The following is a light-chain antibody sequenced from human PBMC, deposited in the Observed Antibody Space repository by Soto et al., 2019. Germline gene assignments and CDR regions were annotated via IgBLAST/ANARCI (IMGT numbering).Light chain of an antibody. CDR3: QQYDNLPHT. CDR2: GAS. J-gene: IGKJ1*01. CDR1: QSISNY. V-gene: IGKV1-33*01. Sequence: DIQMTQSPSSLSASPGDRVTISCRASQSISNYLDWYQQKPGKAPKLLIYGASNLETGFPSRFSGSGSGTDFTLTISSLQPEDIATYYCQQYDNLPHTFGQGTQVDIK.